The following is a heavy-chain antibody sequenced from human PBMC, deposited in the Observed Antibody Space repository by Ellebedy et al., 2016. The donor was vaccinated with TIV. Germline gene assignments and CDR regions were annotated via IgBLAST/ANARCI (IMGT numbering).Heavy chain of an antibody. CDR2: IDPSDSHI. CDR1: GYSFTSYW. V-gene: IGHV5-10-1*01. Sequence: GESLKISCKGSGYSFTSYWVSWVRQMPGKGLELMGKIDPSDSHINYSPSFQGHVTISVDKSISTAYLQWTSLKASDTAMYYCARSSDTAMASRPWGQGTLVTVSS. D-gene: IGHD5-18*01. CDR3: ARSSDTAMASRP. J-gene: IGHJ5*02.